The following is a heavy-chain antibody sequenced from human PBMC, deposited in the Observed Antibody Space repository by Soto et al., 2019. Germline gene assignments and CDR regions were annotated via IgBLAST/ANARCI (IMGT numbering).Heavy chain of an antibody. J-gene: IGHJ6*02. CDR3: AKDLRLWSKDYYYYGMDV. CDR1: GFTFSSYG. Sequence: QVQLVESGGGVVQPGRSLRLSCAASGFTFSSYGMHWVRQAPGKGLEWVAVISYDGSKEFYADPVKGRFTISRDNSKNTLYLQMNRLRAEDTAVYYCAKDLRLWSKDYYYYGMDVWGQGTTVTVSS. CDR2: ISYDGSKE. V-gene: IGHV3-30*18. D-gene: IGHD5-18*01.